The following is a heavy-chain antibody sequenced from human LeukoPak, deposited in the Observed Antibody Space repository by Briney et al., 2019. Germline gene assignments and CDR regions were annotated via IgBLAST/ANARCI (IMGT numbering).Heavy chain of an antibody. D-gene: IGHD4-17*01. CDR3: ARDLGVTTPFDY. CDR1: GGTFSSYA. Sequence: SVKVSCKASGGTFSSYAISWVRQAPGQGLEWMGRIIPILGIANYAQKFQGRVTITADKSTSTAYMELSSLRSEDTAVYYCARDLGVTTPFDYWGQGTLVTVSS. CDR2: IIPILGIA. J-gene: IGHJ4*02. V-gene: IGHV1-69*04.